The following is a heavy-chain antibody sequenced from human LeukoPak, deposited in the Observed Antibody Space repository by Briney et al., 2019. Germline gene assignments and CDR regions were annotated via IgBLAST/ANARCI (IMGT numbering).Heavy chain of an antibody. J-gene: IGHJ4*01. CDR3: ARVGGSGGDFFDY. CDR2: IYYSGST. V-gene: IGHV4-59*01. Sequence: PSETLSLTCTVSGGSISSYYWSWIRQPPGKGLEWIGYIYYSGSTNYNPSLKSRVTISVDTSKNQFSLKLSSVTAADTAVYYCARVGGSGGDFFDYWGQGNLVTVSS. D-gene: IGHD3-10*01. CDR1: GGSISSYY.